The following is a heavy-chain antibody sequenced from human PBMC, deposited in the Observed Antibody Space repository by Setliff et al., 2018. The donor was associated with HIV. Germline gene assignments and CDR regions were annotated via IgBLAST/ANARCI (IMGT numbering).Heavy chain of an antibody. V-gene: IGHV4-30-4*01. J-gene: IGHJ3*02. CDR3: ARADSSSWFFATFDI. CDR1: GDSINSGDYY. CDR2: IYHSGST. D-gene: IGHD6-13*01. Sequence: SETLSLTCTVSGDSINSGDYYWSWIRQPPGKGLEWIGYIYHSGSTHYNPSLNSRVAFSVDTSKNQFSLKSYSVTVADTAFYYCARADSSSWFFATFDIWGQGTMVTVSS.